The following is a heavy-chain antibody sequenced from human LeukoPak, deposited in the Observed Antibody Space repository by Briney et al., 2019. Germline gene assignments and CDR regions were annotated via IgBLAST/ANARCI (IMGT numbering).Heavy chain of an antibody. CDR2: ISYDGSNK. D-gene: IGHD3-22*01. CDR3: ARDRVVITRFNYYGMDV. V-gene: IGHV3-30-3*01. Sequence: GGSLRLSCAASGFTFSSYAMHWVRQAPGKGLEWVAVISYDGSNKYYADSVKGRFTISRDNSKNTLYLRMNSLRAEDTAVYYCARDRVVITRFNYYGMDVWGQGTTVTVSS. CDR1: GFTFSSYA. J-gene: IGHJ6*02.